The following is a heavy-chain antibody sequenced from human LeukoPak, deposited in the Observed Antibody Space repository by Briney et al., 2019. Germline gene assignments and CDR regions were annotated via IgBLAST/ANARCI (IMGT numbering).Heavy chain of an antibody. J-gene: IGHJ4*02. Sequence: GGSLRLSCAASGFTFSDYYMSWIRQAPGKGLEWVSYISSSSSYTNYADSVKGRFTISRDNAKNSLYLQMNSLRAEDTAVYYCARHYSGSWRGYYFDYWGQGTLVTVSS. CDR1: GFTFSDYY. CDR2: ISSSSSYT. V-gene: IGHV3-11*06. D-gene: IGHD6-13*01. CDR3: ARHYSGSWRGYYFDY.